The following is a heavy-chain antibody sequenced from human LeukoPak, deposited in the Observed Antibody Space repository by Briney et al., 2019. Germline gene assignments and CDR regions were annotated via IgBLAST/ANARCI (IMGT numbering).Heavy chain of an antibody. V-gene: IGHV4-59*08. CDR1: GDSISSDY. J-gene: IGHJ5*02. CDR3: ARRGGNYYGWFDP. D-gene: IGHD1-26*01. CDR2: IYYSGST. Sequence: PSETLSLTCTVSGDSISSDYWSWIRQPPGKGLEWIGYIYYSGSTTYNPSLKSRVTISLDTSRNQFSLKLSSVTAADTAVYFCARRGGNYYGWFDPWGQGTLVTVSS.